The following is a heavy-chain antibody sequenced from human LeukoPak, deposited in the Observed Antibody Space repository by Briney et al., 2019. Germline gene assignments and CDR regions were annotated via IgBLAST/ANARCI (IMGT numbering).Heavy chain of an antibody. CDR2: ISGSGGST. CDR3: AKASRLSTRTSYYDILTGYEDYYYGMDV. J-gene: IGHJ6*02. D-gene: IGHD3-9*01. Sequence: GSLRLSCAASGFTFSSYAMSWVRQAPGKGLEWVSAISGSGGSTYYADSVKGRFTISRDNSKNTLYLQMNSLRAEDTAVYYCAKASRLSTRTSYYDILTGYEDYYYGMDVWGQGTTVTVSS. V-gene: IGHV3-23*01. CDR1: GFTFSSYA.